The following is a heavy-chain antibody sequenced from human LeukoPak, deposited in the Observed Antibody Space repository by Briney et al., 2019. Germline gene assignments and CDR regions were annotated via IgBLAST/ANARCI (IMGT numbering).Heavy chain of an antibody. CDR3: ARDRERIWRRSYFDY. V-gene: IGHV1-2*02. CDR1: GYTFTGYY. J-gene: IGHJ4*02. CDR2: INPSGGT. D-gene: IGHD2-15*01. Sequence: ASVKVSCKASGYTFTGYYLHWVRQAPGQGLEWMGWINPSGGTNYAQKFQGRVTMTRDTSISTAYMELSRLRSDDTAVYYCARDRERIWRRSYFDYWGQGTLVTVSS.